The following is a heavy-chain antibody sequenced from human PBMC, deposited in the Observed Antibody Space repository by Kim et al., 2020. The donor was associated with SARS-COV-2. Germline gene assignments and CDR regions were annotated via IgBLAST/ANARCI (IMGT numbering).Heavy chain of an antibody. J-gene: IGHJ4*02. CDR2: IYYSGST. Sequence: SETLSLTCTVSGGSISSSSYYWGWIRQPPGKGLEWIGSIYYSGSTYYNPSLKSRVTISVDTSKNQFSLKLSSVTAADTAVYYCATYSSGWYRHTPFDYWGQGTLVTVSS. V-gene: IGHV4-39*07. CDR3: ATYSSGWYRHTPFDY. D-gene: IGHD6-19*01. CDR1: GGSISSSSYY.